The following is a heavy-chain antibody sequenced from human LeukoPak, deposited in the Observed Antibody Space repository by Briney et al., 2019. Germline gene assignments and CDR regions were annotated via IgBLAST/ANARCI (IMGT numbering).Heavy chain of an antibody. Sequence: NPGGALRLSCAASGFTFSDYYMSWIRQAPGEGLEWVSYISSSSSTIYYADSVKGRFTISRDNAQNSLYLEMNSLRVEDTAVYYCARDGANAHLDYWGQGTLVTVSS. CDR1: GFTFSDYY. CDR3: ARDGANAHLDY. J-gene: IGHJ4*02. D-gene: IGHD3-16*01. V-gene: IGHV3-11*01. CDR2: ISSSSSTI.